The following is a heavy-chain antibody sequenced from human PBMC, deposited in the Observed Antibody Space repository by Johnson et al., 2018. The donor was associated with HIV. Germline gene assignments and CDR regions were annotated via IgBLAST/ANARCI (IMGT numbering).Heavy chain of an antibody. CDR1: AFTFNDYA. Sequence: VQLVESGGGVVQPGGSLRLSCAASAFTFNDYAMHWVRQIPGKGLEWVSHISWRAVVSYYADSVKGRFTISRDNSKNSLYLQMNSLRGEDTALYYCARGGLGSSGVNDAFDVWGQGTMVTVSS. J-gene: IGHJ3*01. CDR3: ARGGLGSSGVNDAFDV. CDR2: ISWRAVVS. V-gene: IGHV3-43D*03. D-gene: IGHD3-22*01.